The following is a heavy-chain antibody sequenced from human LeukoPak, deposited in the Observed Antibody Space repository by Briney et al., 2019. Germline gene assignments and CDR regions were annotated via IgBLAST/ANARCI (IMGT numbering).Heavy chain of an antibody. CDR2: ISGRSIYT. CDR1: GFTFSDYY. V-gene: IGHV3-11*03. J-gene: IGHJ4*02. Sequence: GGSLRLSCAASGFTFSDYYMSWIRQAPGKGLECVSYISGRSIYTNYADSVKGRFTISRDNAKNSLYLQMNSLRAEDTAVYYCTSQVDEGYWGQGTLVTVSS. CDR3: TSQVDEGY. D-gene: IGHD5-12*01.